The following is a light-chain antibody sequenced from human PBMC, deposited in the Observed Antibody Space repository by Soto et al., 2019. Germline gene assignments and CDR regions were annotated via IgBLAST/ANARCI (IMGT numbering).Light chain of an antibody. CDR1: SSDVGGYGY. J-gene: IGLJ2*01. CDR3: FSYAGDYTFV. CDR2: DVT. Sequence: QSALTQPRSVSGSPGQSVTISCTGTSSDVGGYGYVSWFQQHPGKAPKLMIYDVTTRPSGIPDCFSGSKSASTASLTISGLQAEDEADYYCFSYAGDYTFVFGSGTKLTVL. V-gene: IGLV2-11*01.